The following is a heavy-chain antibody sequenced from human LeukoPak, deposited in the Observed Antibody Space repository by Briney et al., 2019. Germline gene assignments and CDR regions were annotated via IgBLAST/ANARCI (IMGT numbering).Heavy chain of an antibody. D-gene: IGHD1-26*01. J-gene: IGHJ4*02. Sequence: SETLSLTCAVYGGSFSGYYWSWIRQPPGKGLEWIGEINHSGSTNYNPSLKSRVAISVDTSKNQFSLKLSSVTAADTAVYYCARVGRYSGSHFDYWGQGTLVTVSS. V-gene: IGHV4-34*01. CDR3: ARVGRYSGSHFDY. CDR2: INHSGST. CDR1: GGSFSGYY.